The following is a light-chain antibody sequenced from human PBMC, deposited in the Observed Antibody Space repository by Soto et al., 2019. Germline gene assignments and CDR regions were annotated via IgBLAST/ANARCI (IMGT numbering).Light chain of an antibody. Sequence: EIVLTQSPGTLSLSPGERATLNCRASQSVRSSYLAWYQQQPGQAPRLLISDTSTRATGIPARFSGSGSGTEFTLTISRLEPEDFAVYYCQQYGLSPRTFGRGTKVDIK. CDR1: QSVRSSY. CDR2: DTS. CDR3: QQYGLSPRT. V-gene: IGKV3-20*01. J-gene: IGKJ1*01.